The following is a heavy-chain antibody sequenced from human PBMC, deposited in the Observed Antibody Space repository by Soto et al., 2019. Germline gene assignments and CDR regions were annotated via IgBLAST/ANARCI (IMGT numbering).Heavy chain of an antibody. CDR1: GFTFSSYS. V-gene: IGHV3-23*04. D-gene: IGHD3-3*01. CDR3: AKDKRITIFGVAQNWFDP. J-gene: IGHJ5*02. CDR2: ISSSGGST. Sequence: EVQLVESGGGLVKPGGSLRLSCAASGFTFSSYSMNWVRQAPGKGLEWVSSISSSGGSTYYADSVKGRFTISRDNSKNTLYLQMNSLRAEDTAVYYCAKDKRITIFGVAQNWFDPWGQGTLVTVSS.